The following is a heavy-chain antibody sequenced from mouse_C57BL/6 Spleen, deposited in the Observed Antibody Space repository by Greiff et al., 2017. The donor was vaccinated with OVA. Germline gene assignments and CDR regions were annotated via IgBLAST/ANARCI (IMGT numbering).Heavy chain of an antibody. Sequence: EVKVVESGGGLVKPGGSLKLSCAASGFTFSDYGMHWVRQAPEKGLEWVAYISSGSSTIYYADTVKGRFTISRDNAKNTLFLQMTSLRSEDTAMYYCASPIYDGYSSIAMDYWGQGTSVTVSS. J-gene: IGHJ4*01. D-gene: IGHD2-3*01. CDR2: ISSGSSTI. CDR3: ASPIYDGYSSIAMDY. CDR1: GFTFSDYG. V-gene: IGHV5-17*01.